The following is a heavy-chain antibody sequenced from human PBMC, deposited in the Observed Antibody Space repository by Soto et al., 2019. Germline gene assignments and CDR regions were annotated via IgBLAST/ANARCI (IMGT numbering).Heavy chain of an antibody. CDR1: GFTFSSYA. J-gene: IGHJ2*01. V-gene: IGHV3-23*01. CDR3: AKDLWGRPQLDWYFDL. Sequence: EVQLLESGGGLVQPGGSLRLSCAASGFTFSSYAMSWVRQAPGKGLEWFSAISGSGGSTYYADSVKGRFTISRDNSKNTLYLQMNSLRAEDTAVYYCAKDLWGRPQLDWYFDLWGRGTLVTVSS. CDR2: ISGSGGST. D-gene: IGHD5-18*01.